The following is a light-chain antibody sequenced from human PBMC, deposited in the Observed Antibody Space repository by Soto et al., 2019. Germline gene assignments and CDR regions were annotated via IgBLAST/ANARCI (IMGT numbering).Light chain of an antibody. CDR3: SSYTRRSTCV. Sequence: QSALTQPASVSGSPGQAVTISCTGTSSDVGGYNYVSWYQQHPGKAPKLMIYGVSNRPSGVSNRFSGSKSVNTASLTISGFLSEDEADYYCSSYTRRSTCVFGTGTKVTV. V-gene: IGLV2-14*01. CDR2: GVS. CDR1: SSDVGGYNY. J-gene: IGLJ1*01.